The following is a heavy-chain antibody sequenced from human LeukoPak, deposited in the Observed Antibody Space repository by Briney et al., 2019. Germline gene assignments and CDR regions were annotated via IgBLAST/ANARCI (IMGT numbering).Heavy chain of an antibody. CDR1: GFNFCDYA. V-gene: IGHV3-9*01. CDR3: AKDMGTMGELDY. CDR2: ISWNSGYT. J-gene: IGHJ4*02. D-gene: IGHD1-14*01. Sequence: GRSLRLSCAASGFNFCDYAMHWVRHAPGKGLEWVSHISWNSGYTGYADSVRGRFTTSRDNANNSLFLQLNSVRPEDTAFYYCAKDMGTMGELDYWGQGTLVTVSS.